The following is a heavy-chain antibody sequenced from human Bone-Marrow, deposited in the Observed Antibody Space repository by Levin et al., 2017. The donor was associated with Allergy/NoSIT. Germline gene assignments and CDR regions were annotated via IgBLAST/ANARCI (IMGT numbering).Heavy chain of an antibody. V-gene: IGHV4-59*01. J-gene: IGHJ6*02. Sequence: SQTLSLTCTVSGGSISGYYWSWIRQPPGKGLEWIGYIYYAGTTLYNPSLKSRVTISVDASRDQFSLKLTSVTAADTAVYYCARHPTIRAMTYGLDVWGHGTTVPVSS. CDR2: IYYAGTT. CDR3: ARHPTIRAMTYGLDV. D-gene: IGHD5-24*01. CDR1: GGSISGYY.